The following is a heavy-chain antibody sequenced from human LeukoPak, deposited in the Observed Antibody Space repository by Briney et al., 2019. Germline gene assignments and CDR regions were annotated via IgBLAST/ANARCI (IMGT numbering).Heavy chain of an antibody. CDR2: IKHDGSEK. J-gene: IGHJ4*02. V-gene: IGHV3-7*01. D-gene: IGHD4/OR15-4a*01. CDR3: ARDDNGGYDY. Sequence: GGSLRLSCAASGFTFSYYWMNGVRQAPGKGLEGVANIKHDGSEKYYGDSVKGRFTISRDNAKNSLYLQMNSLSAEDTAVYYCARDDNGGYDYWGQGTLVTVSS. CDR1: GFTFSYYW.